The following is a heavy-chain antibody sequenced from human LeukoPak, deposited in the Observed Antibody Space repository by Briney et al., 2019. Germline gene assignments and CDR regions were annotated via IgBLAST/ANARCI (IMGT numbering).Heavy chain of an antibody. CDR3: ARDGGSSWSDY. V-gene: IGHV4-38-2*02. J-gene: IGHJ4*02. CDR1: GYSISSAYY. D-gene: IGHD6-13*01. Sequence: SETLSLTCSVSGYSISSAYYWGWIRQPPGKGLEWIGTMYHSGSTNYNPSLKSRVTISVDTSKNQFSLKLSSVTAADTAVYFCARDGGSSWSDYWGQGTLVTVSS. CDR2: MYHSGST.